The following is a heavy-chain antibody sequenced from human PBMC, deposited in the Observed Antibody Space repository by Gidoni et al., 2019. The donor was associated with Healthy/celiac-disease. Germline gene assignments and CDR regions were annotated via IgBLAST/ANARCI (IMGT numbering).Heavy chain of an antibody. D-gene: IGHD3-22*01. J-gene: IGHJ4*02. CDR1: RSRAKN. CDR3: ARGRYTQWLLPGTGYFDY. V-gene: IGHV4-31*02. CDR2: IYYSGST. Sequence: RSRAKNWSWIRQHPGKGLEWIGYIYYSGSTYYNPSLKSRVTISVDKAKNQFSLKLSSVTAADTAVYYCARGRYTQWLLPGTGYFDYWGQGTLVTVSS.